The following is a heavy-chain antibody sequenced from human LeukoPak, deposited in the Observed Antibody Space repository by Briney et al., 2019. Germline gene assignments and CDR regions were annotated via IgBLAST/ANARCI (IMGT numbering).Heavy chain of an antibody. CDR1: GYTFTGYY. D-gene: IGHD6-13*01. CDR2: INPNSGGT. Sequence: ASVKVSCKASGYTFTGYYMHWVRQAPGQGLEWMGWINPNSGGTNYAQKLQGRVTMTTDTSTSTAYMELRSLRSDDTAVYYCACGYSSSLIFDYWGQGTLVTVSS. CDR3: ACGYSSSLIFDY. J-gene: IGHJ4*02. V-gene: IGHV1-2*02.